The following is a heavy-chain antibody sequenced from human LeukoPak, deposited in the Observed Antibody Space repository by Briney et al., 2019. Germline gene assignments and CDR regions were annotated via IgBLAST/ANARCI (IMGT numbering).Heavy chain of an antibody. CDR3: AKVAVESYYGSGSFDY. Sequence: PGGSLRLSCAASGFTFSSYGMHGVRQAPGKGREGGAVISYGGSNKYYGDSVEGRFTISRDNSKNTLYLQMTRLRAEDTAVYYCAKVAVESYYGSGSFDYWGQGTLVTVSS. CDR2: ISYGGSNK. CDR1: GFTFSSYG. V-gene: IGHV3-30*18. D-gene: IGHD3-10*01. J-gene: IGHJ4*02.